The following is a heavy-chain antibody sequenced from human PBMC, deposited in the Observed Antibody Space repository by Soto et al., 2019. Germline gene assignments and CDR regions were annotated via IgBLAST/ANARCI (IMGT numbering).Heavy chain of an antibody. CDR2: INQDGSEK. CDR3: SRSLNS. CDR1: GFNFSTHW. V-gene: IGHV3-7*01. Sequence: EVQLMESGGGLVQPGGSLRLSCAASGFNFSTHWIDWVRQTPGKGLEWVANINQDGSEKNYVDSVKGRFTIYRDNAKNSLYLQMSSLTAEDSALYYCSRSLNSWGQGTLVTVSS. J-gene: IGHJ4*02.